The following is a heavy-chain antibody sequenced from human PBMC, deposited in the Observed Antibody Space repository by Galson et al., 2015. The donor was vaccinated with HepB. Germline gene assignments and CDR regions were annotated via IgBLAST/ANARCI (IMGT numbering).Heavy chain of an antibody. V-gene: IGHV7-4-1*02. D-gene: IGHD2-21*02. Sequence: SVKVSCKASGGTFSSYTISWVRQAPGQGLEWMGWINTNTGNPTYAQGFTGRFVFSLDTSVSTAYLRISSLKAEDTAVYYCARGVRVVTTDPGYWGQGTLVTVSS. CDR3: ARGVRVVTTDPGY. CDR1: GGTFSSYT. J-gene: IGHJ4*02. CDR2: INTNTGNP.